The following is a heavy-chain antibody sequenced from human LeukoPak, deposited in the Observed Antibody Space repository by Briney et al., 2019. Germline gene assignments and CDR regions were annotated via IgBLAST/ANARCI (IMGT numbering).Heavy chain of an antibody. Sequence: PSETLSLTCTVSGGSISSYYWSWIRQPPGKGLAWVGYIYYSGSTNYNPSLKSRVTISVDTSKNRFSRKLSSVTAADTAVYYCARHDYYGSGHYNWFDPWGQGTLVTVSS. J-gene: IGHJ5*02. CDR2: IYYSGST. CDR1: GGSISSYY. CDR3: ARHDYYGSGHYNWFDP. V-gene: IGHV4-59*08. D-gene: IGHD3-10*01.